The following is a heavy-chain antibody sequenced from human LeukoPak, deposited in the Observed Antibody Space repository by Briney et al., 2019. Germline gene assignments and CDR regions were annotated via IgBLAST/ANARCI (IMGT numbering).Heavy chain of an antibody. D-gene: IGHD5-12*01. CDR1: GYTFTSYD. Sequence: APVKVSCTASGYTFTSYDINWVRQATGQGLEWMGWMNPNSGNTGYAQKFQGRVTMTRNTSISTAYMELSSLRSEDTAVYYCARGGGYEGWFDYWGQGTLVTVSS. V-gene: IGHV1-8*01. CDR3: ARGGGYEGWFDY. CDR2: MNPNSGNT. J-gene: IGHJ4*02.